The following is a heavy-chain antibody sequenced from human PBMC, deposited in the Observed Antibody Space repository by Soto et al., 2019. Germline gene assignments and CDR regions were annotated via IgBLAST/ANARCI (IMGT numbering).Heavy chain of an antibody. CDR1: GFTFSSYS. CDR2: ISSSSSYI. Sequence: EVQLVESGGGLVKPGGSLRLSCAASGFTFSSYSMNWVRQAPGKGLEWVSSISSSSSYIYYADSVKGRYTISRDNAKNSLYLQMNSLRAEDTAVYYCARDRSYYDFWSCYYPPLDVWGQGTTVTVSS. V-gene: IGHV3-21*01. J-gene: IGHJ6*02. CDR3: ARDRSYYDFWSCYYPPLDV. D-gene: IGHD3-3*01.